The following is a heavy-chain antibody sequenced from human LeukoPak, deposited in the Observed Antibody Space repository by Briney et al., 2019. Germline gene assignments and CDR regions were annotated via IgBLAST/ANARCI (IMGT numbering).Heavy chain of an antibody. J-gene: IGHJ1*01. CDR3: AKDARMRLEH. Sequence: GGSLRLSCAASGFIFSSYWMHWVRHAPGKGLVWVSRINTDGSSTSYADSVKGRFTISRDNAKNTLYLQMNSLRAEDTAVYYCAKDARMRLEHWGQGTLVTVSS. CDR2: INTDGSST. CDR1: GFIFSSYW. V-gene: IGHV3-74*01. D-gene: IGHD1-14*01.